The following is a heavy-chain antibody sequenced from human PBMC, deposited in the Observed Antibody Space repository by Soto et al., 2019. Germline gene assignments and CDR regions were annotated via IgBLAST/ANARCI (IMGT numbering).Heavy chain of an antibody. CDR1: GYTFTSYA. D-gene: IGHD3-16*01. J-gene: IGHJ4*02. CDR2: INAGNGNT. Sequence: ASVKVSCKASGYTFTSYAMHWVRQAPGQRLEWMGWINAGNGNTKYSQKFQGRVTITRDTSASTAYMELSSLRSEDTAVYYCARDGTMITKLPFDYWGQGTLVTRLL. V-gene: IGHV1-3*01. CDR3: ARDGTMITKLPFDY.